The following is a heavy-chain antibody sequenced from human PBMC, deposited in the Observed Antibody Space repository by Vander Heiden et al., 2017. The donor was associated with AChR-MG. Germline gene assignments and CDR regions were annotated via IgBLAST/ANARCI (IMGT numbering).Heavy chain of an antibody. D-gene: IGHD2-15*01. CDR3: ARDHGGPYSGLLGGDP. CDR2: INPNRGGT. J-gene: IGHJ5*02. Sequence: QVQLVQSGAEVKKPGASVKVSCKASGYTFTGYYMHWVRQAPGQGLEWMGWINPNRGGTNYAQKFQGRVTMTRDTSISTAYMELSRLRSDDTAVYYCARDHGGPYSGLLGGDPWGQGTLVTVSS. CDR1: GYTFTGYY. V-gene: IGHV1-2*02.